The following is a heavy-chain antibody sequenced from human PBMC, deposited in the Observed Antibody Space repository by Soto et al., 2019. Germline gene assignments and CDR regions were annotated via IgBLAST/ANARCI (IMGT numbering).Heavy chain of an antibody. J-gene: IGHJ4*02. Sequence: QVQLVESGGGLVKPGGSLRLSCAASGFSFSDYYMSWIRQAPGKGLEWLSYISSSGASIYYADSVRGRFTSSRDNAKNSLYLQMSSLRADDTSVYYSARAPSGSGGATSCYDFWGQGTLVTVSS. CDR2: ISSSGASI. D-gene: IGHD2-2*01. CDR1: GFSFSDYY. CDR3: ARAPSGSGGATSCYDF. V-gene: IGHV3-11*01.